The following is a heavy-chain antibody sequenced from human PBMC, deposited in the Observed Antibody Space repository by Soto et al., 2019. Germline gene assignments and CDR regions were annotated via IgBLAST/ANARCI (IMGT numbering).Heavy chain of an antibody. D-gene: IGHD6-19*01. CDR3: ARGVYESGIAVNFPYYYYMDV. V-gene: IGHV1-2*04. CDR1: GYTFTGYY. J-gene: IGHJ6*03. CDR2: INPNSGGT. Sequence: ASVKVSCKASGYTFTGYYMHWVRQAPGQGLEWMGWINPNSGGTNYAQKIQGWVTMTRDTSISTAYMELSRLRSDDTAVYYCARGVYESGIAVNFPYYYYMDVWGKGTTVTVSS.